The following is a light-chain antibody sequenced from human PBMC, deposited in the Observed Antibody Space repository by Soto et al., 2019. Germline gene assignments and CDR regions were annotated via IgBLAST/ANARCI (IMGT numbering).Light chain of an antibody. CDR3: QQYKNWPT. Sequence: EIVMTQSPATLSVSPGEGATLSCRASQSVSSKLAWYQQKPGQAPRLLIYGASTRATGIPTRFSGSGSGTEFTLIISSLQSEDSAVYYCQQYKNWPTFGQGTRLEIK. J-gene: IGKJ5*01. V-gene: IGKV3-15*01. CDR2: GAS. CDR1: QSVSSK.